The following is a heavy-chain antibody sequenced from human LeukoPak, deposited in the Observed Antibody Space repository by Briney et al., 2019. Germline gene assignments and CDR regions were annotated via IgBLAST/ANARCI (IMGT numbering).Heavy chain of an antibody. CDR2: ISYDGTNK. CDR1: GFTFSNYA. D-gene: IGHD3-22*01. J-gene: IGHJ3*02. CDR3: ASAPMSYDSSGFGGAFDI. Sequence: GGSLRLSCAASGFTFSNYAMHWVRQAPGKGLEWVAVISYDGTNKYYADSVKGRFTISRDNSKNTMYLQMNSLRAEDTAMYYCASAPMSYDSSGFGGAFDIWGQGTMVTVSS. V-gene: IGHV3-30-3*01.